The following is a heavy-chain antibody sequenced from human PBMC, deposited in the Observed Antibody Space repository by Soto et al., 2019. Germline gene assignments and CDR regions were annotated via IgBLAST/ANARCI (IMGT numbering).Heavy chain of an antibody. CDR2: INSDGSST. J-gene: IGHJ5*02. D-gene: IGHD4-17*01. CDR3: ARSDYGGWFDP. Sequence: EVQLVESGGGLVQPGGSLRLSCAASGFTVSSYWMHRVRQTPGKGLVWVSRINSDGSSTSYADSVKGRFTISRDNAKNTLYLQMNSLRAEDTAVYYCARSDYGGWFDPWGQGTLVTVSS. V-gene: IGHV3-74*01. CDR1: GFTVSSYW.